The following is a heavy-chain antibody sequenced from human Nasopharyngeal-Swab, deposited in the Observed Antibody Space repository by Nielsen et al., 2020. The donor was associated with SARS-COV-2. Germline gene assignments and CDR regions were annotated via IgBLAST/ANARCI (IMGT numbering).Heavy chain of an antibody. Sequence: SLKISCAASGFTFSHYAMHWVRQAPGKGPEWVSGIGWNSVIGYAGSVEGRFTISRDNAQNSLRLQMSGLKVEDTAFYYCVKDIGADPYQFLPHLWGQGTLVTVSS. V-gene: IGHV3-9*01. CDR2: IGWNSVI. CDR1: GFTFSHYA. D-gene: IGHD2/OR15-2a*01. CDR3: VKDIGADPYQFLPHL. J-gene: IGHJ5*02.